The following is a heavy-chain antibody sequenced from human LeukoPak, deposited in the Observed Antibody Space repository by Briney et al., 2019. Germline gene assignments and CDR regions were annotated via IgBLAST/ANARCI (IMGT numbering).Heavy chain of an antibody. D-gene: IGHD3-3*01. CDR3: AKEEGSPTYYDFWSGYSPDAFDI. V-gene: IGHV3-30-3*01. CDR2: ISYDGSNK. Sequence: GGSLRLSCAASGFTFSSYAMHWVRQAPGKGLEWVAVISYDGSNKYYADSVKGRFTISRDNSKNTLYLQMNSLRAEDTAVYYCAKEEGSPTYYDFWSGYSPDAFDIWGQGTMVTVSS. CDR1: GFTFSSYA. J-gene: IGHJ3*02.